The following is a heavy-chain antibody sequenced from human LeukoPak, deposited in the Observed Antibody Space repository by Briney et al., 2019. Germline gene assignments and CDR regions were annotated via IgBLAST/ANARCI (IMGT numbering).Heavy chain of an antibody. CDR2: ISGSGGST. V-gene: IGHV3-23*01. J-gene: IGHJ6*03. CDR1: GFTFSSYA. Sequence: PGGSLRLSCAASGFTFSSYAMSWVLQAPGKGLEWVSVISGSGGSTYYADSVKGRFTISRDNSKNTLYLEMDSLRVEDTAVYYCAKDEGYYYMDVWGKGTTVTVSS. CDR3: AKDEGYYYMDV.